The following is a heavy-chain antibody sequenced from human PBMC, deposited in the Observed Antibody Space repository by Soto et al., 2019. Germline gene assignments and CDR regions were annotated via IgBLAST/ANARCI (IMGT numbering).Heavy chain of an antibody. CDR3: ARGGSGSPMAHDH. CDR1: GFTFTTYG. V-gene: IGHV3-23*02. D-gene: IGHD3-10*01. Sequence: EVQLLESGGGLVQPGGSLRLSCAASGFTFTTYGMSWVRQTPGKGLEWVSAISGSGGSTYYCDSVKGRFTISRDNSKNTLYLQMNSLRVEDTAVYRCARGGSGSPMAHDHWGEGTLVTVSS. CDR2: ISGSGGST. J-gene: IGHJ4*02.